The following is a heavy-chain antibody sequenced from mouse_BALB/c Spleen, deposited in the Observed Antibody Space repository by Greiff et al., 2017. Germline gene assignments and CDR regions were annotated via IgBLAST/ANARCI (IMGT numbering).Heavy chain of an antibody. J-gene: IGHJ1*01. D-gene: IGHD2-2*01. CDR2: ISSGGGST. CDR3: ARQGGYGYHWYFDV. CDR1: GFAFSSYD. V-gene: IGHV5-12-1*01. Sequence: EVQGVESGGGLVKPGGSLKLSCAASGFAFSSYDMSWVRQTPEKRLEWVAYISSGGGSTYYPDTVKGRFTISRDNAKNTLYLQMSSLKSEDTAMYYCARQGGYGYHWYFDVWGAGTTVTVSS.